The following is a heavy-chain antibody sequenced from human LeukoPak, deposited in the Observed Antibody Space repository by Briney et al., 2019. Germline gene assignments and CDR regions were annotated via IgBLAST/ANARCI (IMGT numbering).Heavy chain of an antibody. V-gene: IGHV1-8*01. CDR1: GYTFSSYD. CDR3: ARVGIVVVVAATDDGFDI. CDR2: MNPNSGNT. D-gene: IGHD2-15*01. J-gene: IGHJ3*02. Sequence: ASVKVSCKASGYTFSSYDINWVRQATGQGLEWMGWMNPNSGNTGYAQKFQGRVTMTRNTSISTAYMELSSLRSEDTAVYYCARVGIVVVVAATDDGFDIWGQGTMVTVSS.